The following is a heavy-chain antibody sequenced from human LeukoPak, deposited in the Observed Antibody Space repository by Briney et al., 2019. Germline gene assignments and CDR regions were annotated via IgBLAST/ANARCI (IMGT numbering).Heavy chain of an antibody. CDR3: AKDLSVYYYDSSGYFQEDDAFDI. CDR1: GGSISSGGYY. Sequence: PSETLSLTCTVSGGSISSGGYYWSWIRQHPGKGLEWIGYIYYSGSTYYNPSLKSRVTISVDTSKNQFSLKLSSVTAADTAVYYCAKDLSVYYYDSSGYFQEDDAFDIWGQGTMVTVSS. D-gene: IGHD3-22*01. V-gene: IGHV4-31*03. CDR2: IYYSGST. J-gene: IGHJ3*02.